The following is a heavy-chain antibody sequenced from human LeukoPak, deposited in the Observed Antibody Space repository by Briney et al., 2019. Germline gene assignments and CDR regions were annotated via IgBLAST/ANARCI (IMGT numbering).Heavy chain of an antibody. CDR3: ASAHGYSSSWYVV. J-gene: IGHJ4*02. CDR1: GDSVSSGSYY. Sequence: SETLSLTCTVSGDSVSSGSYYWSWIRQPPGKGLEWIGYIYYSGSTNYNPSLKSRVTISVDTSKNQFSLKLSSVTAADTAVYYCASAHGYSSSWYVVWGQGTLVTVSS. CDR2: IYYSGST. D-gene: IGHD6-13*01. V-gene: IGHV4-61*01.